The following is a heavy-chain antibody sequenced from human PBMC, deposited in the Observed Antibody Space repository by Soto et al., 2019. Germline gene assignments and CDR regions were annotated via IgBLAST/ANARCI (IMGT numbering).Heavy chain of an antibody. CDR3: AKDGAFYDFWSGFSMDV. Sequence: GGSLRLSCAASGFTFSSYAMSWVRQAPGKGLQWVSAIGGSGGSTYYADSVKGRFTISRDNSKNTLCLQMNSLRAEDTAVYYCAKDGAFYDFWSGFSMDVWGQGTTVTVSS. CDR2: IGGSGGST. J-gene: IGHJ6*02. CDR1: GFTFSSYA. D-gene: IGHD3-3*01. V-gene: IGHV3-23*01.